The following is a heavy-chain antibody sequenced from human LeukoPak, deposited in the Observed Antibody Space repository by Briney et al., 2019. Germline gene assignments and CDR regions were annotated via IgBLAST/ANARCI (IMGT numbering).Heavy chain of an antibody. CDR2: INPNSGGT. J-gene: IGHJ5*02. V-gene: IGHV1-2*02. CDR1: GYTFTVYY. D-gene: IGHD4-23*01. CDR3: ARENGGANWFDP. Sequence: ASVKVSCKASGYTFTVYYMHWVRQAPGQGLEWMGWINPNSGGTNYAQKFQGRVTTTRDTSISTAYMELSRLRSDDTAVYYCARENGGANWFDPWGQGTLVTVSS.